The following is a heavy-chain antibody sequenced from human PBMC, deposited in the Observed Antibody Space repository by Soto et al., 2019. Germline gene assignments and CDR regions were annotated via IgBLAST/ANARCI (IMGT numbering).Heavy chain of an antibody. Sequence: SSVKVSCKASGSTFSSYAISWVRQAPGQGLEWMGGIIPIFGTANYAQKVQGRVTITADESTSTAYLKMSSMRPEDTAVYYCARAPQHRDCNGDCYFGFDIWGQGTLVTVSS. CDR1: GSTFSSYA. J-gene: IGHJ5*02. CDR3: ARAPQHRDCNGDCYFGFDI. V-gene: IGHV1-69*13. CDR2: IIPIFGTA. D-gene: IGHD2-21*02.